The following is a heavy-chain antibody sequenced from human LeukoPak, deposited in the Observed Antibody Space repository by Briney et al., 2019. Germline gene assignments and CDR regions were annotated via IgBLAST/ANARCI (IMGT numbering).Heavy chain of an antibody. CDR1: GFTFSSYA. V-gene: IGHV3-23*01. CDR3: ASSGYSGSKLDP. Sequence: GGSLRLSCAASGFTFSSYAMSWVRQAPGKGLEWVSGISASGGSTLYADSVKGRFTISRDNAKNTLSLQMNSLRAEDTAVYYCASSGYSGSKLDPWGQGTLVTVSS. J-gene: IGHJ5*02. CDR2: ISASGGST. D-gene: IGHD1-26*01.